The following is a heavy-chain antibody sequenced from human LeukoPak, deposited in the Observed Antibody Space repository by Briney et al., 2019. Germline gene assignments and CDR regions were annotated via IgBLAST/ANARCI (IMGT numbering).Heavy chain of an antibody. CDR2: ISSTSSTI. Sequence: GGSLRLSCAASGFTFSSYGMHWVRQAPGKGMEWVSYISSTSSTIYYADSVKGRFTISRDNAKNSLYLQMNSLRAEDTAVYYCAELGITMIGGVWGKGTTVTVSS. D-gene: IGHD3-10*02. V-gene: IGHV3-48*04. CDR3: AELGITMIGGV. CDR1: GFTFSSYG. J-gene: IGHJ6*04.